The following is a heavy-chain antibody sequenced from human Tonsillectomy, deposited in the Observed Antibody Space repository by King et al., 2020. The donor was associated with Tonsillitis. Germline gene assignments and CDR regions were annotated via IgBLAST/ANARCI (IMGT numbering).Heavy chain of an antibody. CDR3: ASRGPQSLRYCTNGVCYRRPNYMDV. V-gene: IGHV3-21*01. D-gene: IGHD2-8*01. J-gene: IGHJ6*03. Sequence: QLVQSGGGLVKPGGSLRLSCAASGFTFSSYSMNWVRQALGKGLEWLSSIRSSSSYIYCAESVKGRFTISRDNAKTTLFLPRISLSAEGTAVYYCASRGPQSLRYCTNGVCYRRPNYMDVWGKGTTVTVSS. CDR2: IRSSSSYI. CDR1: GFTFSSYS.